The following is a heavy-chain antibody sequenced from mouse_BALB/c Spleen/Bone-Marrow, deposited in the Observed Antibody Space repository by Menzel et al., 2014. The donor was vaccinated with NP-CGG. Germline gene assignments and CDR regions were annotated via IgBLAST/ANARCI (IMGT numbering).Heavy chain of an antibody. Sequence: QSGPGLVKPSQTVSLTCTVTGISITTGNYRWSWIRQFPGNKLEWIGYIYYSGTITYNPSLTSRTTITRDTSKNQFFLEMNSLTAEDTATYYCARYLGAYFDYWGQGTTLTVSS. CDR1: GISITTGNYR. CDR3: ARYLGAYFDY. D-gene: IGHD1-1*01. J-gene: IGHJ2*01. V-gene: IGHV3-5*02. CDR2: IYYSGTI.